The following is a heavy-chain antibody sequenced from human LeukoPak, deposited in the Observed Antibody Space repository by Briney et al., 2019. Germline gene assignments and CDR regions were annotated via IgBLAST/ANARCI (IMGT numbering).Heavy chain of an antibody. J-gene: IGHJ6*03. Sequence: GGSLRLSCAASGFTFDDYAMHWVRQAPGKGLEWVSLISWDGSSTSYADSVKGRFTISRDNAKNTLYLQMNSLRAEDTAVYYCARERYEAPYYYYYYMDVWGKGTTVTVSS. CDR3: ARERYEAPYYYYYYMDV. CDR1: GFTFDDYA. D-gene: IGHD2-2*01. V-gene: IGHV3-43D*04. CDR2: ISWDGSST.